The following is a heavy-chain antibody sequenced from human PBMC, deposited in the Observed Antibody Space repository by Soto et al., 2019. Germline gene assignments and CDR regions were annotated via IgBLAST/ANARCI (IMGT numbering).Heavy chain of an antibody. CDR3: GRVGNGEGYY. J-gene: IGHJ4*02. D-gene: IGHD2-8*01. V-gene: IGHV3-74*01. Sequence: EVQLVESGGDLVQPGGSLRLSCAASGFTFSNYPMYWVRQTPGKGLVWVSRISGDGRSTIYADSVKGRFTISRDNARNTRYLQMNTRRAEDTAVYYCGRVGNGEGYYWGQGTLVTVSS. CDR2: ISGDGRST. CDR1: GFTFSNYP.